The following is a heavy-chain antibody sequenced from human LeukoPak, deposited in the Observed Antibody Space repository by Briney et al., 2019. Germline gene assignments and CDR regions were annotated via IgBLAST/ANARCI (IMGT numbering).Heavy chain of an antibody. CDR3: AKSGDYGSAADAFDI. Sequence: GGSLRLSCAASGFIFSSYAMSWVRQAPGKGLEWVSTISGSGGSTLYADSGKGRFTISRDKSKNTLYLQMNSLRSEDTAVYYCAKSGDYGSAADAFDIWGQGTMVTVSS. CDR2: ISGSGGST. J-gene: IGHJ3*02. D-gene: IGHD4-17*01. CDR1: GFIFSSYA. V-gene: IGHV3-23*01.